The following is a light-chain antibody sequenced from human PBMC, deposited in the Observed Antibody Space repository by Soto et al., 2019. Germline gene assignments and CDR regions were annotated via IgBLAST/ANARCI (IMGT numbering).Light chain of an antibody. J-gene: IGKJ5*01. Sequence: DLQVFVSRTCVYPSVRGRVNITYRASQSISSYLNWYQQKPGKAPKLLIYAASSLQSGVPSRFSGSGSGTDFTLTISSLQPEDFALYYCQQPSSSPVTFGQGTRLEI. V-gene: IGKV1-39*01. CDR2: AAS. CDR3: QQPSSSPVT. CDR1: QSISSY.